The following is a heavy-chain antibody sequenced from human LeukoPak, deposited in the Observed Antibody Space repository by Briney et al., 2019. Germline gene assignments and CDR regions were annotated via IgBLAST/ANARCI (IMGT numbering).Heavy chain of an antibody. D-gene: IGHD4-23*01. J-gene: IGHJ4*02. CDR2: IKQDGSEI. V-gene: IGHV3-7*04. CDR1: GFALSRYW. Sequence: GALRLSCAASGFALSRYWMSWVRQAPGKGLEGVANIKQDGSEINYVDSVKGRFTISRDNAKNSMFLQMNSLRAEDTAVYYCARADYGGNLFFDYWGQGALVTVSS. CDR3: ARADYGGNLFFDY.